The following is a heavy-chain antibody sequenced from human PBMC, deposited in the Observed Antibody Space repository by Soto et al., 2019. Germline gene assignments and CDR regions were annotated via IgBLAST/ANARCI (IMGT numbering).Heavy chain of an antibody. D-gene: IGHD6-19*01. CDR2: ISSSTSYI. CDR3: ARDRLGSGWYDAFDL. V-gene: IGHV3-21*01. Sequence: EVQLVESGGGLVKPGGSLRLSCAASGFTFSSYSMNWFRQAPGKGLEWVSSISSSTSYIYYADSVTGRFTISRDNAKNSLFLQMNSRRAEDTAVYYCARDRLGSGWYDAFDLWGQGTKVSVSS. J-gene: IGHJ3*01. CDR1: GFTFSSYS.